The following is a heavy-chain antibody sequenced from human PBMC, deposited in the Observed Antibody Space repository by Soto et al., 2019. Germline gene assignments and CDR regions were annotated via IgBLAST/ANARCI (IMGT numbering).Heavy chain of an antibody. Sequence: VQLVQSGAEVKKPGSSVKVSCKTSGGTFSNYAISWVRQAPGQGLEWMGGIIPFFGTPNYAQNFQGRVTITADKSTSTAYMELSSLRPDDTAVYYCAKDQGGYYSHFDSWGQGTLVTVSS. J-gene: IGHJ4*02. CDR2: IIPFFGTP. CDR1: GGTFSNYA. CDR3: AKDQGGYYSHFDS. D-gene: IGHD3-3*01. V-gene: IGHV1-69*06.